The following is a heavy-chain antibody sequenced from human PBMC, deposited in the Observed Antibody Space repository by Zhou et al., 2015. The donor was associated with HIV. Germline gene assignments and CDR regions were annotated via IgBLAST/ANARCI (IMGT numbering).Heavy chain of an antibody. J-gene: IGHJ1*01. Sequence: QVQLVQSGAEVKKPGSSVKVSCKASGGTFSSYAISWVRQAPGQGLEWMGGIIPLFGTTNSAQKFQGRVTFTADASTTTVYMELSSLRSEDTAVYYCARDSEYTSAWKHWGQGTLVTVSA. V-gene: IGHV1-69*01. D-gene: IGHD6-19*01. CDR3: ARDSEYTSAWKH. CDR1: GGTFSSYA. CDR2: IIPLFGTT.